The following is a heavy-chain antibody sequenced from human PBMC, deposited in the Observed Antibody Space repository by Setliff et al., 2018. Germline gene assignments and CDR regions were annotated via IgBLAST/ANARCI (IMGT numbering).Heavy chain of an antibody. CDR3: VTSDAGLVY. Sequence: PGGSLRLSCAASGFTFSTYRMHWVRQAPGKGLEWVAVIWDDGGNKYHADSVKGRFTISRDNAKNSLFLQMNGLRVEDTAVYYCVTSDAGLVYWGQGTLVTVSS. CDR2: IWDDGGNK. J-gene: IGHJ4*02. CDR1: GFTFSTYR. D-gene: IGHD3-16*01. V-gene: IGHV3-33*08.